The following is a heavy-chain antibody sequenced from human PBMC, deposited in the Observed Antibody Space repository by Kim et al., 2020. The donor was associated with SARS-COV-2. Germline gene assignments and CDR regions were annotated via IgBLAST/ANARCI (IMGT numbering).Heavy chain of an antibody. V-gene: IGHV7-4-1*02. CDR1: GYTFTSYA. Sequence: ASVKVSCKASGYTFTSYAINWLRRAPGQGLEWMGWINTNTGNPTYAQGFTGRFVFSLDTSASTAYLQISSLKSEDTAVYYCARRADCSGSSYWYVDLWGRGTLVTVSS. D-gene: IGHD3-10*02. CDR2: INTNTGNP. CDR3: ARRADCSGSSYWYVDL. J-gene: IGHJ2*01.